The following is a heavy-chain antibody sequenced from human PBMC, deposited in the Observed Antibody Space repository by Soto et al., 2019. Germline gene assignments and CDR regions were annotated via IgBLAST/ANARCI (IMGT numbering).Heavy chain of an antibody. V-gene: IGHV3-30-3*01. CDR3: ARESQILGYCSSTSCLLWHYYYYGMDV. CDR1: GFTFSSYA. J-gene: IGHJ6*02. CDR2: ISYDGSNK. D-gene: IGHD2-2*01. Sequence: GGSLRLSCAASGFTFSSYAMHWVRQAPGKGLEWVAVISYDGSNKYYADSVKGRFTISRDNSKNTLYLQMNSLRAEDTAVYYCARESQILGYCSSTSCLLWHYYYYGMDVWGQGTTVTVSS.